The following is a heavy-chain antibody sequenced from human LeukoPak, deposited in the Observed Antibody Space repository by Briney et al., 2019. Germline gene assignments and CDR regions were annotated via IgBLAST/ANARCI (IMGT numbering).Heavy chain of an antibody. CDR1: GFTFSNYW. J-gene: IGHJ4*02. CDR2: INFDGSST. D-gene: IGHD2-2*02. V-gene: IGHV3-74*01. CDR3: AKISSGTSCYKI. Sequence: GGSLRLSCAASGFTFSNYWMHWVRQAPGKGLVWVSRINFDGSSTSYADSVKGRFTISRDNAKNTLYLQMNSLRAEDTAVYYCAKISSGTSCYKIWGQGTLVTVSP.